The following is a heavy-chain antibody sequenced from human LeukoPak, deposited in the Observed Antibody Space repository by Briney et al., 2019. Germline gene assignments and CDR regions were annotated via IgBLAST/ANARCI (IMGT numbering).Heavy chain of an antibody. Sequence: GGSLTLSCIRAGSTFSRHVMHWVRQAPGKGLEWVAFIRSDGVNKDYADSLKGRFILSRDNSKSTLYLQINSLTTEETGVYFCASRGSDSDWGPFDYWGQGTLVTVSS. V-gene: IGHV3-30*02. J-gene: IGHJ4*02. CDR1: GSTFSRHV. D-gene: IGHD2-21*02. CDR3: ASRGSDSDWGPFDY. CDR2: IRSDGVNK.